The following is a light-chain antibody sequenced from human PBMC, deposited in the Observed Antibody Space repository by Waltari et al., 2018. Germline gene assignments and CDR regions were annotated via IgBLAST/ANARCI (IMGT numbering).Light chain of an antibody. V-gene: IGLV1-47*01. CDR2: KDN. CDR3: AAWDDSLSRLV. Sequence: QSVLTQPPSTSGTPGQRVTISCSGSSSNIETNFVSWYQQLPGTAPKLRIFKDNQRPSGVPDRFSDSRSGTSASLAISGLRSEDEADYYCAAWDDSLSRLVFGGGTKLTVL. J-gene: IGLJ3*02. CDR1: SSNIETNF.